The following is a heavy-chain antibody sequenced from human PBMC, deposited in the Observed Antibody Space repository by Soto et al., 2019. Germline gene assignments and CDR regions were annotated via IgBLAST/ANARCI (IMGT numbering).Heavy chain of an antibody. Sequence: QLQLQESGPGLVKPSETLSLTCTVSGGSISIGNYYWGWIRQSPGKGLEWIGSIFYTGTTYYNPTLKRPVTIPVDTSKNQISLRLSSVTASDTAVYYCARHTSSDYFYHLEYWGLGTLVAVSS. J-gene: IGHJ4*02. V-gene: IGHV4-39*01. CDR2: IFYTGTT. D-gene: IGHD3-22*01. CDR3: ARHTSSDYFYHLEY. CDR1: GGSISIGNYY.